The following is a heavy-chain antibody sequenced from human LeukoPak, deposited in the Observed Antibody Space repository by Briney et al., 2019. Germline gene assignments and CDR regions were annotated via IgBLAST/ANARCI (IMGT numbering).Heavy chain of an antibody. V-gene: IGHV4-34*01. Sequence: SETLSLTCAVYGGSFSGYYWSWIRQPPGKGLEWIGEINHSGSTNYNPSLKSRVTISVDTSKNQFSLKLSSVTAADTAVYYCARLPGVTYYYYYMDVWGNGTTVTVSS. CDR3: ARLPGVTYYYYYMDV. CDR2: INHSGST. D-gene: IGHD2-21*02. CDR1: GGSFSGYY. J-gene: IGHJ6*03.